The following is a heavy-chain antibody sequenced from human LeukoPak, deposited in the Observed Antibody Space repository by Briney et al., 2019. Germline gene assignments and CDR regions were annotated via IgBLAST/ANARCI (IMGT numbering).Heavy chain of an antibody. Sequence: GGSLRLSCAASGFTFSSNGMSWVRQAPGKGLEWVSYIGSSGSTVYYADSVKGRFTISRDNAKNSLYMQMESLRDEDTAIYYCARDTLEYSNSPDALDIWGQGTMVTVSS. CDR1: GFTFSSNG. D-gene: IGHD4-23*01. CDR2: IGSSGSTV. V-gene: IGHV3-48*03. J-gene: IGHJ3*02. CDR3: ARDTLEYSNSPDALDI.